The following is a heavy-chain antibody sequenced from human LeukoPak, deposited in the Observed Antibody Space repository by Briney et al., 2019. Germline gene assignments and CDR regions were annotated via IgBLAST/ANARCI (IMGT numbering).Heavy chain of an antibody. CDR1: GFTFSGYE. CDR2: ISTSGSII. J-gene: IGHJ4*02. V-gene: IGHV3-48*03. CDR3: ARGRIYFDY. Sequence: GGSLRLSCAASGFTFSGYEIHWVRQAPGKGLEWVSYISTSGSIINYADSVKGRFTISRDNAKNSLYLQMNSLTAEDTALYCCARGRIYFDYWGQGTLVTVSS.